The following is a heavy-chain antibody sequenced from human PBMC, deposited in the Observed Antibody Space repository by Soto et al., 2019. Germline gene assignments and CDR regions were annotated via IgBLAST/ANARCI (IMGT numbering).Heavy chain of an antibody. V-gene: IGHV4-34*01. Sequence: SETLSLTCAVYGGSFSGYCWSWIRQPPGKGLEWIGEINHSGSTNYNPSLKSRVTISVDTSKNQFSLKLSSVTAADTAVYYCARGRFRGQLYGRRYYYGMDVWGQGTTVTVSS. J-gene: IGHJ6*02. CDR1: GGSFSGYC. CDR2: INHSGST. D-gene: IGHD6-13*01. CDR3: ARGRFRGQLYGRRYYYGMDV.